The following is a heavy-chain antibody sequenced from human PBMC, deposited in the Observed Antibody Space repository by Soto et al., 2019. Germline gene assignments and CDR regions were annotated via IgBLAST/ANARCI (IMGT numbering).Heavy chain of an antibody. CDR2: VNPIVSMS. CDR3: ASRYGSGYRAFDY. CDR1: GDTFNFYS. Sequence: QVQLVQSGAEVKRPGSSVKVSCKASGDTFNFYSINWVRQAPGLGLEWMGRVNPIVSMSNYAQRFQGRVTVTADKSTSTASLELSSLRSEDTAIYCCASRYGSGYRAFDYWGQGALVTVSS. D-gene: IGHD3-10*01. V-gene: IGHV1-69*02. J-gene: IGHJ4*02.